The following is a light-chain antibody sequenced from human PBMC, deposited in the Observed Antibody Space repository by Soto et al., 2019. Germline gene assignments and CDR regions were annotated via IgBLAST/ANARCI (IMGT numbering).Light chain of an antibody. CDR2: DVS. J-gene: IGKJ1*01. CDR3: QQFDRYAWT. V-gene: IGKV1-5*01. CDR1: QRFSNC. Sequence: DIQMTQSPSTLSASLGERVTITCRASQRFSNCLAWYQQKPGKAPRLLIYDVSSLESGDPSRFSGSASGTDFILTISSLQHVEFETCYWQQFDRYAWTFGQGTTVEMK.